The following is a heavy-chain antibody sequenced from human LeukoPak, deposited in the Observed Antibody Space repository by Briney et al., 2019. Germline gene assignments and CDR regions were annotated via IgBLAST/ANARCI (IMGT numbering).Heavy chain of an antibody. V-gene: IGHV1-69*01. D-gene: IGHD3-10*01. CDR1: GGTFSSYA. CDR3: ARDRITMVRGGTFDY. CDR2: IIPIFGTA. Sequence: SVKVSCKASGGTFSSYAISWVRQAPGQGLEWMGGIIPIFGTANYAQKFQGRVTITADESTSTAYMELSSLRPEDTAVYYCARDRITMVRGGTFDYWGQGTLVTVSS. J-gene: IGHJ4*02.